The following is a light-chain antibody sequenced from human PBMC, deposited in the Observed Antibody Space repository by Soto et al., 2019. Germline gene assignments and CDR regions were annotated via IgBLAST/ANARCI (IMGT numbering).Light chain of an antibody. Sequence: YELPQPPSVSVAPGQTASITCGGSNIGSKSVQWYRQKPGQAPLLVVNDDSDRPSGIPERFSGSNSGNTATLTISRVEAGDEADYYCQVWDNTNDHPVYVFGTGTKLTVL. J-gene: IGLJ1*01. CDR1: NIGSKS. CDR2: DDS. CDR3: QVWDNTNDHPVYV. V-gene: IGLV3-21*02.